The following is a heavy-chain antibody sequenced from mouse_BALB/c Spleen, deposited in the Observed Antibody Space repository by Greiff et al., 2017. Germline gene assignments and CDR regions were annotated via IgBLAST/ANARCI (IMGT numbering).Heavy chain of an antibody. CDR2: INPDSSTI. D-gene: IGHD2-1*01. J-gene: IGHJ4*01. Sequence: EVQLQESGGGLVQPGGSLKLSCAASGFDFSRYWMSWVRQAPGKGLEWIGEINPDSSTINYTPSLKDKFIISRDNAKNTLYLQMSKVRSEDTALYYCARPFYQRSDYYAMDYWGQGTSVTVSS. CDR1: GFDFSRYW. CDR3: ARPFYQRSDYYAMDY. V-gene: IGHV4-1*02.